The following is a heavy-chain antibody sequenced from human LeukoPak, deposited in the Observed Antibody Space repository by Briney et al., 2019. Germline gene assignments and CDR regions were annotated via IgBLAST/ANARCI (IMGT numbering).Heavy chain of an antibody. Sequence: GGSLRLSCAASGFTFSSYWMSWVRQAPGKGLEWVANIKQDGSEKYYVDSVKGRFTISRDNSKNTLYLQMNSLRAEDTAVYYCAKKDGRQWLDQEGCFDYWGQGTLVTVSS. CDR1: GFTFSSYW. J-gene: IGHJ4*02. D-gene: IGHD6-19*01. V-gene: IGHV3-7*03. CDR2: IKQDGSEK. CDR3: AKKDGRQWLDQEGCFDY.